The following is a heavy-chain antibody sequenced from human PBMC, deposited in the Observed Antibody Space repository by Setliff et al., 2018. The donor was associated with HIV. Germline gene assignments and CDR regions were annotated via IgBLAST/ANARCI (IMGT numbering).Heavy chain of an antibody. CDR3: ARDSSYGGIDY. D-gene: IGHD4-17*01. CDR2: VTHSGST. J-gene: IGHJ4*02. CDR1: GGSFSGHY. V-gene: IGHV4-34*01. Sequence: PSETLSLTCDVSGGSFSGHYWSWIRQPPGKGLEWIGDVTHSGSTNYNPSLESRVTISVDTSKNQFSLKLSSVTAADTAVYYCARDSSYGGIDYWGQGTLVTVSS.